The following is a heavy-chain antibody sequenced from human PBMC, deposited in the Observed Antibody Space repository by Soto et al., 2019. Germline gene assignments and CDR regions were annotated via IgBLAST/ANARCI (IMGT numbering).Heavy chain of an antibody. D-gene: IGHD3-3*01. CDR1: GYTFTSYY. CDR3: ASEAPPVLRFLEWSPSPYGMDV. Sequence: ASVKVSCKASGYTFTSYYMHSVRQATGRGLAWMGIINPSGGSTSYEKKLQGRFTMTRDTSTSIVYMELSSLRSEDTAVYYCASEAPPVLRFLEWSPSPYGMDVWGQGTTVTVSS. J-gene: IGHJ6*02. CDR2: INPSGGST. V-gene: IGHV1-46*01.